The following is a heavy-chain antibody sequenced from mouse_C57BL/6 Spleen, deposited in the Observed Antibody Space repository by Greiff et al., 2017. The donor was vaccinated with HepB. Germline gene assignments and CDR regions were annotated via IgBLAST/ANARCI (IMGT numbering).Heavy chain of an antibody. Sequence: EVQLVESGEGLVKPGGSLKLSCAASGFTFSSYAMSWVRQTPEKRLEWVAYISSGGDYIYYADTVKGRFTISRDNARNTLYLQMSSLKSEDTAMYYCTREGYYGSRGYFDVWGTGTTVTVSS. CDR2: ISSGGDYI. V-gene: IGHV5-9-1*02. CDR1: GFTFSSYA. CDR3: TREGYYGSRGYFDV. D-gene: IGHD1-1*01. J-gene: IGHJ1*03.